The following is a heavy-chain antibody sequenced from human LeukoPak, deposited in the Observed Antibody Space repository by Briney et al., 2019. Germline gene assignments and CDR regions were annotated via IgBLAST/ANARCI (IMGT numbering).Heavy chain of an antibody. Sequence: PGGSLRLSCAASGFTFSSYWMSWVRQAPGKGLEWVANIKQDVSEKYYVDSVKGRFTISRDNAKNSLYLQMNSLRAEDTAVYYCAREKQLLYRGSFDYWGQGTLVTVSS. CDR2: IKQDVSEK. D-gene: IGHD2-2*02. CDR3: AREKQLLYRGSFDY. J-gene: IGHJ4*02. V-gene: IGHV3-7*01. CDR1: GFTFSSYW.